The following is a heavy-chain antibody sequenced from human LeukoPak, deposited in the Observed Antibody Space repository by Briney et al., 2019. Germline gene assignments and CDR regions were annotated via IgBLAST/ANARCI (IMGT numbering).Heavy chain of an antibody. J-gene: IGHJ4*02. D-gene: IGHD3-9*01. CDR1: GGSISSTGYY. V-gene: IGHV4-31*03. Sequence: SETLSLTCTVSGGSISSTGYYWSWIRQHPGKGLEWVGEINHSGSTNYNPSLKSRVTISVDTSKNQFSLKLSSVTAADTAVYYCARKDFDLIDYWGQGTLVTVSS. CDR2: INHSGST. CDR3: ARKDFDLIDY.